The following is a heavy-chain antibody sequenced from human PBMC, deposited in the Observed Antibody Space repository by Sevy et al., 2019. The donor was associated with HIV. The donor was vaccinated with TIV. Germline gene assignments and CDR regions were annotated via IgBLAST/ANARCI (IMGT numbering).Heavy chain of an antibody. Sequence: GESLKISCAASGFTFSNVWMSWVRQAPGKGLEWVGRIKSKIDGGTIGYAAPVKVRFTISRDDSKNTLYLQMNSLKTEDTAVYYCTTEAVDCSTTTCSLAMDVWGQGTTVTVSS. D-gene: IGHD2-2*01. J-gene: IGHJ6*02. CDR2: IKSKIDGGTI. CDR1: GFTFSNVW. CDR3: TTEAVDCSTTTCSLAMDV. V-gene: IGHV3-15*01.